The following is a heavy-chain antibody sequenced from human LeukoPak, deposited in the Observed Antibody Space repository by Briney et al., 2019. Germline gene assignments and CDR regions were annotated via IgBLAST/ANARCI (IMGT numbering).Heavy chain of an antibody. CDR2: ISAYNGNT. CDR3: ARPGYYYDSSGYLDY. D-gene: IGHD3-22*01. Sequence: ASVKVSCKASGYTFTSYGISWVRQAPGQGLEWMGWISAYNGNTNYAQKLQGRVTMTTDTSTSTAYMELRSLRSDDTAVYYCARPGYYYDSSGYLDYWGQGTLVTVSS. J-gene: IGHJ4*02. V-gene: IGHV1-18*01. CDR1: GYTFTSYG.